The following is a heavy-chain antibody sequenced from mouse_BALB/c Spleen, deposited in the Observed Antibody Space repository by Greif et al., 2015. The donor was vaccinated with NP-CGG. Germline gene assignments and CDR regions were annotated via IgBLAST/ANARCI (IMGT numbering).Heavy chain of an antibody. V-gene: IGHV5-9*02. Sequence: EVQRVESGGGLVKPGGSLKLSCAASGFAFSSYDMSWVRQTPEKRLEWVATISSGGSYTYYPDSVKGRFTISRDNARNTLYLQMSSLRSEDTALYYCARDYGNYYYAMDYWGQGTSVTVSS. J-gene: IGHJ4*01. CDR1: GFAFSSYD. CDR2: ISSGGSYT. CDR3: ARDYGNYYYAMDY. D-gene: IGHD2-1*01.